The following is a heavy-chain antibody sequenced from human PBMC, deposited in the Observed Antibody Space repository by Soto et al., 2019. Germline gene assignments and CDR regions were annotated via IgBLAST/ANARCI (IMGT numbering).Heavy chain of an antibody. CDR2: IIPIFGTA. CDR1: GGTFSSYA. Sequence: QVQLVQSGAEVKKPGSSVKVSCKASGGTFSSYAISWVRQAPGQGLEWMGGIIPIFGTANYAQKFQGRVTITADESTSTDYMELSSLRSEDTAVYYCARSIAARPGSPFDIWGQGTMVTVSS. CDR3: ARSIAARPGSPFDI. V-gene: IGHV1-69*01. J-gene: IGHJ3*02. D-gene: IGHD6-6*01.